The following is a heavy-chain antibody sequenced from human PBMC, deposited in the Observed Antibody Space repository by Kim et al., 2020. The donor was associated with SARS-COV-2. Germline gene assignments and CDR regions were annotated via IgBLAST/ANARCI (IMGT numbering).Heavy chain of an antibody. Sequence: GGSLRLSCAASGFTFSSYAMHWVRQAPGKGLEWVAVISYDGSNKYYADSVKGRFTISRDNSKNTLYLQMNSLRAEDTAVYYCARKDIGGATTLYGMDVWGQGTTVTVSS. CDR2: ISYDGSNK. CDR1: GFTFSSYA. CDR3: ARKDIGGATTLYGMDV. J-gene: IGHJ6*02. D-gene: IGHD1-26*01. V-gene: IGHV3-30*04.